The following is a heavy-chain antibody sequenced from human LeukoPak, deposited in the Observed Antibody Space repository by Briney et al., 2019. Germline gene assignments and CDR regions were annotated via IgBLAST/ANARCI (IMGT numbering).Heavy chain of an antibody. CDR1: GGTFSSYA. CDR3: ARAIRERGYSYGYSYYYYMDV. D-gene: IGHD5-18*01. CDR2: IIPIFGTA. Sequence: ASVKVSCKASGGTFSSYAISWVRQAPGQGLEWMGGIIPIFGTANYAQKFQGRVTITTDESTSTAYMELSSLRSEDTAVYYCARAIRERGYSYGYSYYYYMDVWGKGTTVTVSS. V-gene: IGHV1-69*05. J-gene: IGHJ6*03.